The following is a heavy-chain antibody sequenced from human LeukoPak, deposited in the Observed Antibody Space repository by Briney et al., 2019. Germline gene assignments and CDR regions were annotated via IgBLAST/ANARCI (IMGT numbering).Heavy chain of an antibody. CDR2: ISGSGAST. D-gene: IGHD1-26*01. CDR3: AKDSRISGSFSGFDS. V-gene: IGHV3-23*01. J-gene: IGHJ5*01. CDR1: GFTLSTNA. Sequence: GGSLRLSCLTSGFTLSTNAMSWVRQAPGKGLEWISGISGSGASTYYADSVKGRFTISRDNSKNTLYLQMNGLKAEDTAVYYCAKDSRISGSFSGFDSWGRGTLVTVSS.